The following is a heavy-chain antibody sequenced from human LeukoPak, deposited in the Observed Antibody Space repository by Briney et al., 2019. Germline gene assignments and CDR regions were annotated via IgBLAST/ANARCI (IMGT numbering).Heavy chain of an antibody. V-gene: IGHV3-23*01. CDR1: GFIFSSYA. Sequence: PGGSLRLSCAASGFIFSSYAMSWVRQAPGKGLEWVSAISGSGGSTYYADSVKGRFTISRDNSKNTLYLQMNSLRAEDTAVYYCAKSPKSGVTMVRGVIIRGSWFDPWGQGTLVTVSS. CDR2: ISGSGGST. J-gene: IGHJ5*02. CDR3: AKSPKSGVTMVRGVIIRGSWFDP. D-gene: IGHD3-10*01.